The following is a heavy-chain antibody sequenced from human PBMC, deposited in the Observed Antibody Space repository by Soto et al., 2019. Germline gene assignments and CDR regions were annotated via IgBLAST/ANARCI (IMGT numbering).Heavy chain of an antibody. CDR3: ARGGSSSRAYGMDV. Sequence: VGSLRLSCAASWFAVNSNYMSWVRQAPGKGLEWVSVFYIGGSTYYTDSVKGRFTISRDNSKNTLYLQMNSLRAEDTAVYYCARGGSSSRAYGMDVWGQGTTVTVSS. CDR2: FYIGGST. CDR1: WFAVNSNY. V-gene: IGHV3-53*01. D-gene: IGHD6-6*01. J-gene: IGHJ6*02.